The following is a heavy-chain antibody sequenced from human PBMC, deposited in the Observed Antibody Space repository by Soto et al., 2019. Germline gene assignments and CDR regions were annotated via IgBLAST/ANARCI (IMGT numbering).Heavy chain of an antibody. CDR3: ARSGDTMVRGVIIFHYYGMDV. D-gene: IGHD3-10*01. CDR1: GYSISSGYS. J-gene: IGHJ6*02. Sequence: SETLSLTCAVSGYSISSGYSWGWIRQSPGKGLEGIGSMYRNGNTYYNPSHKSRVTISGDTSKNQFSLKLTSVTAADTAVYYCARSGDTMVRGVIIFHYYGMDVWGQGTTVTVSS. V-gene: IGHV4-38-2*01. CDR2: MYRNGNT.